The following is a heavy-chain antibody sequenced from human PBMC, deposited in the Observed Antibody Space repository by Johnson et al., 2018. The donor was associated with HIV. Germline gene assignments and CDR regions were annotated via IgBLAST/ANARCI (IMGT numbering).Heavy chain of an antibody. CDR2: INWNGGST. J-gene: IGHJ3*02. CDR3: ARGGYCTGGVCLGDAFEI. CDR1: GFTFDDYG. Sequence: VQLVESGGGVVRPGGSLRLSCAASGFTFDDYGMSWVRQAPGKGLEWVSGINWNGGSTGYADSVKGRFTISRDNAKNSLYLQMNSLRAEDTALYYCARGGYCTGGVCLGDAFEIWGQGTMVTVSS. V-gene: IGHV3-20*04. D-gene: IGHD2-8*02.